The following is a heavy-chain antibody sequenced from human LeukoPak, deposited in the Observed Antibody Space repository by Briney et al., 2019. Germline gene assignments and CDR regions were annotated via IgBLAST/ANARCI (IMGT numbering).Heavy chain of an antibody. CDR2: IYTSGST. J-gene: IGHJ4*02. D-gene: IGHD3-22*01. CDR1: GGSLSSYY. V-gene: IGHV4-4*07. CDR3: ASHRYYYDSSGLAFDY. Sequence: SETLSLTCTVSGGSLSSYYWSWIRQPAGKGLEWIGRIYTSGSTNFNPSLKSRVTMSVDTSKNQFSLKLSSVTAADTAVYYCASHRYYYDSSGLAFDYWGQGTLVTVSS.